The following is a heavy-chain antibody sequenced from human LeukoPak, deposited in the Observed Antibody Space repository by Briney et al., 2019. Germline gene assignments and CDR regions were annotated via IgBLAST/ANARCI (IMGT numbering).Heavy chain of an antibody. CDR3: ARAVNPPAYFAFIDV. CDR2: ISSSSSYI. CDR1: GFTFSSYS. Sequence: GSLRLSCAASGFTFSSYSMNWVRQAPGKGLEWVSSISSSSSYIYYADSVKGRFTISRDNAKNSLYLQMNSLRAEDTAVYYCARAVNPPAYFAFIDVWGKGTTVTVSS. V-gene: IGHV3-21*01. J-gene: IGHJ6*04. D-gene: IGHD2/OR15-2a*01.